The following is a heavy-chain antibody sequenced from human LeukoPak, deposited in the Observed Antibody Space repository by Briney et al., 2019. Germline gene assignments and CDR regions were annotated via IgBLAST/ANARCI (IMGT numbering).Heavy chain of an antibody. V-gene: IGHV3-21*01. CDR2: ISSSSSYI. J-gene: IGHJ4*02. CDR3: ARWIQKVPAGPSSLDY. CDR1: GFTFSNYN. Sequence: GGSLRLSCAASGFTFSNYNMNWVRQAPGKGLEWVSSISSSSSYIYYADSVKGRFTISRDNAKNSLYLQMNSLRAEDTAVYYCARWIQKVPAGPSSLDYWGQGTLVTVSS. D-gene: IGHD2-2*01.